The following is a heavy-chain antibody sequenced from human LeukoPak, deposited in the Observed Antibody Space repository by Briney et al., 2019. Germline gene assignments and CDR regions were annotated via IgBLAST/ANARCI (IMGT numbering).Heavy chain of an antibody. CDR2: INPSGGST. CDR3: ARGSDIRPFDY. V-gene: IGHV1-46*01. J-gene: IGHJ4*02. Sequence: GASVKVSCKASGYTFTSYYMLWVRQAPGQGLVWMGIINPSGGSTNYAQKFQGRVTMTRDTSTSTVYMELSSLISEDTAVYYCARGSDIRPFDYWGQGTLVTVSS. D-gene: IGHD3-3*01. CDR1: GYTFTSYY.